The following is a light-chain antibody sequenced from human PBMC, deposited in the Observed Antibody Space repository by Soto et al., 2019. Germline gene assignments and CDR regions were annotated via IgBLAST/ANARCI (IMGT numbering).Light chain of an antibody. CDR3: NSYTTLSNRV. CDR2: EVT. CDR1: SSDIGAYNY. J-gene: IGLJ1*01. V-gene: IGLV2-14*01. Sequence: VLTQPASVSGSPGQSITISCTGTSSDIGAYNYVSWYQQHPGKAPKLLIYEVTNRPSGVSDRFPGSKSGNTASLTISGLQAEDEANYYCNSYTTLSNRVFGTGTKVTVL.